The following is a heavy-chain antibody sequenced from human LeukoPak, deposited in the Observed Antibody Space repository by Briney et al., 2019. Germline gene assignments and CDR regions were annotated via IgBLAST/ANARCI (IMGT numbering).Heavy chain of an antibody. J-gene: IGHJ5*02. CDR3: ARVPHGETIFGVVLYWFDP. V-gene: IGHV4-4*07. Sequence: PSETLSLTCTVSGGSISSYYWSWIRQPAGKGLEWIGRIYTSGSTNYNPSLKSRVTMSVDTSKNQFSLKLSSVTAADTAVYYCARVPHGETIFGVVLYWFDPWGQGTLVTVSS. D-gene: IGHD3-3*01. CDR1: GGSISSYY. CDR2: IYTSGST.